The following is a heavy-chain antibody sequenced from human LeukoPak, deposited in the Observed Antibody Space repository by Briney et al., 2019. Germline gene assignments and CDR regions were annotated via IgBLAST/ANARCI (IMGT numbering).Heavy chain of an antibody. CDR1: GGSISSDSYY. CDR3: ARVPYNYGYVFDY. Sequence: PSETLSLTCTVSGGSISSDSYYWGWIRQPPGKGLEWIGSIYYSGSTYYNPSLKSRVTISIDTSKNQFSLKLSSVTAADTAVYYCARVPYNYGYVFDYWGQGTLVTVSS. D-gene: IGHD5-18*01. CDR2: IYYSGST. V-gene: IGHV4-39*07. J-gene: IGHJ4*02.